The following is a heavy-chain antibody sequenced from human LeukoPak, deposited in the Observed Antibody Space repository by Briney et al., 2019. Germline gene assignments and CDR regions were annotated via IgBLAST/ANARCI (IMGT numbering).Heavy chain of an antibody. CDR1: GDSTSSSTYY. Sequence: PSETLSLTCTVSGDSTSSSTYYWDWIRQAPGKGLEWIGNIYDSGTTHYNPSLKSRVTISGDTSKNQFSLKLNSVTAADTAIYYCATHRRSGSGGSENAFEIWGQGTMATVSS. V-gene: IGHV4-39*01. CDR3: ATHRRSGSGGSENAFEI. D-gene: IGHD5-12*01. CDR2: IYDSGTT. J-gene: IGHJ3*02.